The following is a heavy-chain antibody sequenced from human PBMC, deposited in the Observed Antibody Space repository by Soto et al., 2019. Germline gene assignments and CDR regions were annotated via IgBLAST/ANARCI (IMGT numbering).Heavy chain of an antibody. V-gene: IGHV4-34*01. J-gene: IGHJ4*02. CDR1: GGSFSGYY. D-gene: IGHD3-16*01. CDR3: ARGWAYVRFDY. CDR2: INHSGST. Sequence: QVQLQQWGAGLLKPSETLSLTCAVYGGSFSGYYWSGIRQPPGKGLEWIGEINHSGSTNYNPSLKSRVTISVDTSKNQFSLKLSSVTAADTAVYYCARGWAYVRFDYWGQGTLVTVSS.